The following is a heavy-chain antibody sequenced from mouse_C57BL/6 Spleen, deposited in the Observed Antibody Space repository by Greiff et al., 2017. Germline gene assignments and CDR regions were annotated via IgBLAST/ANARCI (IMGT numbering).Heavy chain of an antibody. D-gene: IGHD2-2*01. Sequence: EVQLQQSGPELVKPGASVKISCTASGYTFTDYYMNWVKQSHGKSLEWIGDINPNNGGTSYNQKFKGKATLTVDKSSSTAYMELRSLTSEDSAVYYCARPDGYDGWFAYWGQGTLVTFSA. CDR1: GYTFTDYY. CDR2: INPNNGGT. V-gene: IGHV1-26*01. CDR3: ARPDGYDGWFAY. J-gene: IGHJ3*01.